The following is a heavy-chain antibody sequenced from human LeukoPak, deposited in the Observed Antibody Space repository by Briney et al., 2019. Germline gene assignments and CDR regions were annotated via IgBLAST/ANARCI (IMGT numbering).Heavy chain of an antibody. D-gene: IGHD5-18*01. V-gene: IGHV3-7*01. CDR3: ARHLSGITGYTYGRGIDY. CDR2: IKKDGSEK. J-gene: IGHJ4*02. Sequence: GGSLRLSCAASGFTFSSYWMSWIRQAPGKGLEWVANIKKDGSEKYYVDSVKGRFTISRDNAKTSLYLQMNSLRAEDTAVYYCARHLSGITGYTYGRGIDYWGQGTLVTVSS. CDR1: GFTFSSYW.